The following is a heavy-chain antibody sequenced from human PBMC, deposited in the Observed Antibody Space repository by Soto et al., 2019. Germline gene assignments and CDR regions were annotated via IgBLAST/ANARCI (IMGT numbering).Heavy chain of an antibody. Sequence: PSETLSLTCTVSGGSISSYYWSWIRQPPGKGLEWIGYIYYSGSTNYNPSLKSRVTISVDTSKNQFSLKLSSVTAADTAVYYCARHHGDDSSGYSWYFDLWGRGTLVTVSS. D-gene: IGHD3-22*01. CDR3: ARHHGDDSSGYSWYFDL. CDR2: IYYSGST. V-gene: IGHV4-59*01. J-gene: IGHJ2*01. CDR1: GGSISSYY.